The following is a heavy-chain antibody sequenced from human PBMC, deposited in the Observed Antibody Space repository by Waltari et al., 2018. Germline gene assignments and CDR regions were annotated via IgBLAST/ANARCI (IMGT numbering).Heavy chain of an antibody. CDR2: ISGSGGST. J-gene: IGHJ4*02. Sequence: EVQLVESGGGLVQPGGSLRLSCAASGFTFSSYAMSWVRQAPGKGLEWVSAISGSGGSTYYADSVKGRFIVSRDNGKNSLYLQMNSLRADDTAVYYCAREPRLDCWGQGTLVTVSS. CDR3: AREPRLDC. V-gene: IGHV3-23*04. CDR1: GFTFSSYA.